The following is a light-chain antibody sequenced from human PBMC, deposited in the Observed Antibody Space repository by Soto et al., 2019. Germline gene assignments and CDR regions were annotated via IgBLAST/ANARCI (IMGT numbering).Light chain of an antibody. J-gene: IGLJ2*01. CDR3: GTWDTGLTAGV. V-gene: IGLV1-51*01. Sequence: QSALTQPPSVSAAPGQRVTISCSGSASNVGTQFVSWYQHRPGAAPKLLIYDNDERPSEIPDRFSGSKSDTSATLTITGVQTGDEADYYCGTWDTGLTAGVFGGGTKLTVL. CDR2: DND. CDR1: ASNVGTQF.